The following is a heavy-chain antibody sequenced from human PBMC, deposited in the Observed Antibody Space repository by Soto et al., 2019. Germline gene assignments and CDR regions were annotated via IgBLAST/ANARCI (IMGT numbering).Heavy chain of an antibody. CDR1: GGSISSSSYY. D-gene: IGHD6-13*01. V-gene: IGHV4-39*01. J-gene: IGHJ6*02. CDR2: INHSGST. CDR3: ARQGVAAAVSLDSVLRYYYYGMDV. Sequence: SETLSLTCTVSGGSISSSSYYWGWIRQPPGKGLEWIGEINHSGSTNYNPSLKSRVTISVDTSKNQFSLKLSSVTAADTAVYYCARQGVAAAVSLDSVLRYYYYGMDVWGQGTTVTVSS.